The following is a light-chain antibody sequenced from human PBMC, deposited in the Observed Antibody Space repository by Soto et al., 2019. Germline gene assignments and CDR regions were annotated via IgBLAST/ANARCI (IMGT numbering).Light chain of an antibody. CDR3: QQYGDSPST. J-gene: IGKJ2*01. CDR1: QIFSSDY. CDR2: GAS. V-gene: IGKV3-20*01. Sequence: EVVLTQSPGTLSWSPGERATLSCRASQIFSSDYLARYQQKPGQAPRLLIYGASTRATHIPDRFSGSGSGTDFTLTISRLEPEDSAVYLCQQYGDSPSTFGQGTKLEIK.